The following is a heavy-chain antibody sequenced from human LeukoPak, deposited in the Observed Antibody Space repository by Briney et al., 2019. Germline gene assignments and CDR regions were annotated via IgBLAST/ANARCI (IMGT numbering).Heavy chain of an antibody. CDR2: ISSSGSTI. CDR3: AELGITMIGGV. CDR1: GFNFYIYT. V-gene: IGHV3-48*03. D-gene: IGHD3-10*02. Sequence: PGGSLRLSCAASGFNFYIYTLNWVRQAPGKGLEWVSYISSSGSTIYYADSVKGRFTISRDNAKNSLYLQMNSLRAEDTAVYYCAELGITMIGGVWGKGTTVTISS. J-gene: IGHJ6*04.